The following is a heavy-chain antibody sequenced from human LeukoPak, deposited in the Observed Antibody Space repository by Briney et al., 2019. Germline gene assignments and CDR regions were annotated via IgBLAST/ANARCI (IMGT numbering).Heavy chain of an antibody. D-gene: IGHD2-2*01. V-gene: IGHV3-23*01. CDR2: ISGSGGST. Sequence: GGSLRLSCAVSGFSTNYMSWVRQAPGKGLEWVSAISGSGGSTYYADSVKGRFTISRDNSKNTLYLQMNSLRAEDTAVYYCAKAVGYCSSTSCYAPEDYYYGMDVWGKGTTVTVSS. J-gene: IGHJ6*04. CDR3: AKAVGYCSSTSCYAPEDYYYGMDV. CDR1: GFSTNY.